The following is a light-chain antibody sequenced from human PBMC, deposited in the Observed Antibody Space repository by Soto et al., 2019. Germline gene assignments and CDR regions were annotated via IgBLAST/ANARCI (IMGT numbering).Light chain of an antibody. V-gene: IGKV3-15*01. Sequence: EIVMTQSTATLSVSPGERATLSCRASQSVSSNLAWYQQKPGQAPRLLIYGASTRATGIPARFSGSGSGTEFTLTISSLQSEDFAVYYCQQYNNWPPEKAFGPGTKVDIK. CDR2: GAS. J-gene: IGKJ3*01. CDR1: QSVSSN. CDR3: QQYNNWPPEKA.